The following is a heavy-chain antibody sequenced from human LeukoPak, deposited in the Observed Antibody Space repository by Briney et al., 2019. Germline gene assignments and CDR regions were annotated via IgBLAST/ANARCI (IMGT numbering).Heavy chain of an antibody. D-gene: IGHD3-3*01. CDR3: ARDRREYYDFWSGSLDAFDI. V-gene: IGHV4-59*01. Sequence: SETLSLTCTVSGGSISTYYWSWIRQPPGNGLEWIGYIYYSGSTNYNPSLKSRVTISVDTSKNQFSLKLSSVTAADTAVYYCARDRREYYDFWSGSLDAFDIWGQGTMVTVSS. CDR2: IYYSGST. CDR1: GGSISTYY. J-gene: IGHJ3*02.